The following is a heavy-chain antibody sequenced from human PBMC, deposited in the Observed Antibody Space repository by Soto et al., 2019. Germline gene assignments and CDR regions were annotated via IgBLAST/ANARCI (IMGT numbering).Heavy chain of an antibody. J-gene: IGHJ5*02. CDR3: AKAARSVGWFDP. Sequence: GGSLILSCAASGFTVSRHYMTWVRQAPGKGLEWVAVIFSGGTTLYADSVKGRFTISRDNSKNTLYLQLNSLRAEDTAVYYCAKAARSVGWFDPWGLGTLVTV. CDR2: IFSGGTT. D-gene: IGHD2-15*01. CDR1: GFTVSRHY. V-gene: IGHV3-53*01.